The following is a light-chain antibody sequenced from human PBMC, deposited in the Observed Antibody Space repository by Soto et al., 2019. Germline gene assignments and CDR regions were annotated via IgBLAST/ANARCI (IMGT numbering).Light chain of an antibody. Sequence: QSALTQPASVSGSPGQSIAISCTGTRSDVGAYNYVSWYQQHPGKAPKLMISEVTNRPSGVSDRFSGSKSGNTASLTISGLQAEDEADYYCQTSDSGLNGLIFGTGTKLTVL. CDR1: RSDVGAYNY. V-gene: IGLV2-14*01. J-gene: IGLJ1*01. CDR3: QTSDSGLNGLI. CDR2: EVT.